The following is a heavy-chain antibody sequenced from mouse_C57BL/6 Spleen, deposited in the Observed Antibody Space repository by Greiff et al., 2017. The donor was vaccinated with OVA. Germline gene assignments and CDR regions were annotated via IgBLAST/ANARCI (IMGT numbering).Heavy chain of an antibody. CDR1: GFTFSDYG. D-gene: IGHD4-1*01. CDR2: ISSGSSTI. Sequence: EVKLMESGGGLVKPGGSLKLSCAASGFTFSDYGMHWVRQAPEKGLEWVAYISSGSSTIYYADTVKGRFTISRDNAKNTLFLQMTSLRSEDTAMYYCARTGTGHYAMDYWGQGTSVTVSS. V-gene: IGHV5-17*01. J-gene: IGHJ4*01. CDR3: ARTGTGHYAMDY.